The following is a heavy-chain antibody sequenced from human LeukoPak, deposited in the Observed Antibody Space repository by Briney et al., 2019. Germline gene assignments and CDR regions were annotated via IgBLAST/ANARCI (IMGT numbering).Heavy chain of an antibody. J-gene: IGHJ6*03. CDR3: ARALGSPLRSPYYYYMDV. CDR2: MNPNSGNT. D-gene: IGHD3-3*01. CDR1: GGTFSSYD. Sequence: PMASVKVSCKASGGTFSSYDINWVRQATGQGLEWMGWMNPNSGNTGYAQKFQGRVTIIRNTSISTAYMELSSLRSEDTAVYYCARALGSPLRSPYYYYMDVWGKGTTVTVSS. V-gene: IGHV1-8*03.